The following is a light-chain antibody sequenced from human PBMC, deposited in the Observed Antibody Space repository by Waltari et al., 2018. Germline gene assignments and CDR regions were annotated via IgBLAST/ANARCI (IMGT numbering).Light chain of an antibody. V-gene: IGKV1-9*01. CDR3: QQLYSYPIT. Sequence: IQLTQSPSSLSASVGDRVTITCRASQVISSDLAWYQQKPGKAPKLLISASSTLQSGVPPRFSGSGSGTDFTLTISSLQPEDFATYYCQQLYSYPITFGGGTKV. J-gene: IGKJ4*01. CDR1: QVISSD. CDR2: ASS.